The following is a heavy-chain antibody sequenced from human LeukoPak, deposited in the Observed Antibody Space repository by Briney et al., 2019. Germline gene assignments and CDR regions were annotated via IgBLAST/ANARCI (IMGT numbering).Heavy chain of an antibody. J-gene: IGHJ6*03. Sequence: PGGSLRLSCAASGFTFSSYWMSWVRQAPGKGLEWVANIKQDGSEKYYVDSVKGRFTISRDNAKNSLYLQMNSLRAEDTAVYYCAREDSSSSPPMDVWGKGTTATVSS. CDR2: IKQDGSEK. D-gene: IGHD6-6*01. V-gene: IGHV3-7*01. CDR3: AREDSSSSPPMDV. CDR1: GFTFSSYW.